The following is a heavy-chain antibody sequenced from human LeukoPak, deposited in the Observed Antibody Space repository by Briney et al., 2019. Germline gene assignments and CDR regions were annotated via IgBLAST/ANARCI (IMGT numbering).Heavy chain of an antibody. CDR2: INPNSGGT. V-gene: IGHV1-2*02. D-gene: IGHD2-2*03. J-gene: IGHJ6*03. Sequence: ASVKVSCKTSGYTFTGYYMHWVRQAPGQGLEWMGWINPNSGGTNYAQKFQGRVTMTRDTSISTVYMELSSLRSEDTAVYYCARDGYCSSTSCSPNYYYYYMDVWGKGTTVTVSS. CDR3: ARDGYCSSTSCSPNYYYYYMDV. CDR1: GYTFTGYY.